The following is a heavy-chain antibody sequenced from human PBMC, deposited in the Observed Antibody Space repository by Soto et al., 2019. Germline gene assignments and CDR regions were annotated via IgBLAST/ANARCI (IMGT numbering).Heavy chain of an antibody. V-gene: IGHV4-31*03. CDR2: IYYSGST. CDR3: ARDNAAAGTYYYGMDV. Sequence: KPSETLSLTCTVSGGSISSGGYYWSWIRQHPGKGLEWIGYIYYSGSTYYNPSLKSRVTISVDTSKNQFSLKLSSVTAADTAVYYCARDNAAAGTYYYGMDVWGQGTTVTVSS. CDR1: GGSISSGGYY. D-gene: IGHD6-13*01. J-gene: IGHJ6*02.